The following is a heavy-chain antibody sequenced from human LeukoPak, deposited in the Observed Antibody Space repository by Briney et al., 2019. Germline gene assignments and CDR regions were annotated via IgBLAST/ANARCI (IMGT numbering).Heavy chain of an antibody. D-gene: IGHD3-22*01. V-gene: IGHV5-51*01. CDR2: IDPGDSET. Sequence: GESLKISCRASGYNYTNYNIGWVRQMPGKGLEWMGIIDPGDSETRYSPSFQGQVTISADKSISTAYLQWSSLKASDTAMYYCARLSPIYDSSGYYVDYWGQGTLVTVSS. CDR3: ARLSPIYDSSGYYVDY. CDR1: GYNYTNYN. J-gene: IGHJ4*02.